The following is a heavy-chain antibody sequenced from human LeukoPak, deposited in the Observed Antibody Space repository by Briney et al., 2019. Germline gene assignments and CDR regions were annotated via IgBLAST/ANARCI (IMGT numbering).Heavy chain of an antibody. CDR2: TKNKANSYTT. CDR3: TRTSYSGSFFDY. CDR1: GFTFSSYA. D-gene: IGHD1-26*01. Sequence: GGSLRLSCAASGFTFSSYAMSWVRQAPGKGLEWVGRTKNKANSYTTEYAASVKGRFTISRDDSKNSLYLQMDSQKTEDTAVYYCTRTSYSGSFFDYWGQGTLVTVSS. V-gene: IGHV3-72*01. J-gene: IGHJ4*02.